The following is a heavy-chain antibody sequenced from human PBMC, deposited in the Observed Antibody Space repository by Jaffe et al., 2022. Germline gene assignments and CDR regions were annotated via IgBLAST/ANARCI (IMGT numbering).Heavy chain of an antibody. CDR2: ISTSGGKV. V-gene: IGHV3-48*03. CDR3: ARDGYNSGLDAFDI. Sequence: EVQLVESGGALVQPGGSLRLSCAASGFTLSNYEMNWVRQAPGKGLEWVSYISTSGGKVYSADSVKGRFTISRDDAKNSLYLQMNSLRAEDTAIYYCARDGYNSGLDAFDIWGQGTMVTVSS. D-gene: IGHD5-18*01. J-gene: IGHJ3*02. CDR1: GFTLSNYE.